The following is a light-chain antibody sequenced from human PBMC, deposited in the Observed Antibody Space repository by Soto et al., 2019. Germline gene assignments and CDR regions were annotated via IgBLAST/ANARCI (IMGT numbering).Light chain of an antibody. CDR1: QSVSSGY. V-gene: IGKV3-20*01. CDR2: GAS. CDR3: QQYDSSPHT. J-gene: IGKJ2*01. Sequence: EIVLTQSPGTLSLSPGERATLSCRASQSVSSGYVAWYQQKPDQAPRLLIDGASSRATGIPDRFSGSGSGTDFTLTISRLESEDFAVYYCQQYDSSPHTFGQGTKLEIK.